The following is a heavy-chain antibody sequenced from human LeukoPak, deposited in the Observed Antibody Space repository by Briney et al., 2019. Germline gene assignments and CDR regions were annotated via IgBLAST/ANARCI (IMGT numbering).Heavy chain of an antibody. D-gene: IGHD6-13*01. J-gene: IGHJ4*02. CDR2: ISAYNGNT. CDR3: ARGSLVRSSPIGDY. Sequence: ASVKVSCKASGGTFSSYGISWVRQAPGQGLEWMGWISAYNGNTNYAQKLQGRVTMTTDTSTSTAYMELRSLRSDDTAVYYCARGSLVRSSPIGDYWGQGTLVTVSS. CDR1: GGTFSSYG. V-gene: IGHV1-18*01.